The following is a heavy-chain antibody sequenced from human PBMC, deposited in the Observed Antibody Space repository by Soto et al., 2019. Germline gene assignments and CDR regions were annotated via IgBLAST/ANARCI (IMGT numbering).Heavy chain of an antibody. J-gene: IGHJ4*02. D-gene: IGHD3-3*01. Sequence: QITLKESGPTVVKPTETLTLTCTFSGFSLTTSGVGVGWDRQSPGKAPEWLALIYWDDDKRYSTSLNSRLIITKDTSKNQVVLTMANVDPADTATYYCAHRVLRTVFGLVTTTAIYFDFWGPGTPVVVSS. CDR2: IYWDDDK. V-gene: IGHV2-5*02. CDR1: GFSLTTSGVG. CDR3: AHRVLRTVFGLVTTTAIYFDF.